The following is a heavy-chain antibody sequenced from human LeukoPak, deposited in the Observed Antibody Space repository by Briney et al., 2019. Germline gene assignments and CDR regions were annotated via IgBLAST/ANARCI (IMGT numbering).Heavy chain of an antibody. Sequence: GGSLRLSCAASGFTFSSYAMTWVRQAPGKGLEWVSSISSSSSYIYYADSVKGRFTISRDNAKNSLYLQMNSLRAEDTAVYYCAKDFWQLVQGSYIFDYWGQGTLVTVSS. D-gene: IGHD6-13*01. CDR1: GFTFSSYA. CDR3: AKDFWQLVQGSYIFDY. CDR2: ISSSSSYI. J-gene: IGHJ4*02. V-gene: IGHV3-21*01.